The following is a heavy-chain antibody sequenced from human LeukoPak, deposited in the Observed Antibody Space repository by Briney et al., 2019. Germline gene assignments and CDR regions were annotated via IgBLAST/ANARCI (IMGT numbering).Heavy chain of an antibody. J-gene: IGHJ6*02. CDR2: FIPMVGVA. CDR3: ARIQAVGVPVAIDAYYSYGMDV. Sequence: ASVKLSCTASGGSFSRNAISWVRQAPRQGLEWMGRFIPMVGVATYAQKFQGRVTITEDRSTSTAYMELSSLTSEDTAVYYCARIQAVGVPVAIDAYYSYGMDVWGQGTAVSVSS. CDR1: GGSFSRNA. D-gene: IGHD2-2*02. V-gene: IGHV1-69*04.